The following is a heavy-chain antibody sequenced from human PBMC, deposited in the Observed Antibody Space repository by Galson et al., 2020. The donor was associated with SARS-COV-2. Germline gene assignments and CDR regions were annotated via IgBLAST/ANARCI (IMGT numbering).Heavy chain of an antibody. Sequence: SQASETLSLTCAVYGGSFRGYSWSWIRQSPGTGLEWIGAIDHSGSTNYNPSLQRRVTMSFDTSKNLFSLKLTSLTAADTAVYYCARVQGVKIILTYYSGLDVWGQGTTVTVSS. V-gene: IGHV4-34*01. CDR2: IDHSGST. CDR1: GGSFRGYS. D-gene: IGHD3-3*02. J-gene: IGHJ6*02. CDR3: ARVQGVKIILTYYSGLDV.